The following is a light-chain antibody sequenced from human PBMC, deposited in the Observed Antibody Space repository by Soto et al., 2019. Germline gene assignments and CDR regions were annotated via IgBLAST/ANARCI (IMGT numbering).Light chain of an antibody. CDR1: SGSVSTNYY. Sequence: QTVVTQEPSFSVSPGGTVTLTCGLSSGSVSTNYYPSWYQQTPGQSPRTLIYSTDIRSSGVPDRFSGSILGNKAGLTITGAQADDESGDCCVLYMGSGIPPVFGGGTKVTVL. J-gene: IGLJ3*02. V-gene: IGLV8-61*01. CDR3: VLYMGSGIPPV. CDR2: STD.